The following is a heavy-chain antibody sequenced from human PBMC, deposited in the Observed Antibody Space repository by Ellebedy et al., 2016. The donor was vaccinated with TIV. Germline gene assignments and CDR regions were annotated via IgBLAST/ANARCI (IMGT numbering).Heavy chain of an antibody. CDR2: ISVYNGKT. V-gene: IGHV1-18*04. CDR3: GRDLGGATYFGGWVGP. Sequence: ASVKVSXXTSGYTFSSYGINWVRQAPGQRLEWMGWISVYNGKTRYAQEFQDRATMTTDISTSTAYMELRGLKSDDTAVYYCGRDLGGATYFGGWVGPWGQGTLVTVSS. D-gene: IGHD3-10*01. CDR1: GYTFSSYG. J-gene: IGHJ5*02.